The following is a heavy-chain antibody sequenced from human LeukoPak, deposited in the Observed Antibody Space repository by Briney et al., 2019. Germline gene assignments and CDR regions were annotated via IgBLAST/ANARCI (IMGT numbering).Heavy chain of an antibody. CDR3: AREGYSIVTFDY. Sequence: SETLSLTCTVSGGSISSYYWSWIRQPPGKGLEWIGYIYYSGSTNYNPSLKSRVTISVDTSKNQFSLKLSSVTAADTAVYYCAREGYSIVTFDYWGQGTLVTVSS. CDR1: GGSISSYY. D-gene: IGHD4-11*01. V-gene: IGHV4-59*01. J-gene: IGHJ4*02. CDR2: IYYSGST.